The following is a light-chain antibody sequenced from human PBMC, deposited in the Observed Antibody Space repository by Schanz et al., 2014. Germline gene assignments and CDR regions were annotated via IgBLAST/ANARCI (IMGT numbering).Light chain of an antibody. V-gene: IGKV3-11*01. CDR3: QQRSNWPPLT. Sequence: PGERVTLSCRASQSVSSTYSTWYQQKPGQAPRLLIYGASTRATGIPARFSGTGSGTDFTLTISSLEPEDFAVYYCQQRSNWPPLTFGGGTKVEIK. CDR1: QSVSSTY. J-gene: IGKJ4*01. CDR2: GAS.